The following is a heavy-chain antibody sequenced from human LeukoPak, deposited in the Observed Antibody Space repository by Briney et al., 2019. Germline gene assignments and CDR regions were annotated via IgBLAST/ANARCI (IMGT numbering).Heavy chain of an antibody. D-gene: IGHD4-17*01. J-gene: IGHJ4*02. CDR2: MNPNSGNT. Sequence: ASVKVSCKASGYTFTSYDINRVRQATGQGLEWMGWMNPNSGNTGYAQKFQGRVTMTRNTSISTAYMELNSLRAEDTAVYYCAKDRQNGDYSDYWGQGTLVTVSS. V-gene: IGHV1-8*01. CDR1: GYTFTSYD. CDR3: AKDRQNGDYSDY.